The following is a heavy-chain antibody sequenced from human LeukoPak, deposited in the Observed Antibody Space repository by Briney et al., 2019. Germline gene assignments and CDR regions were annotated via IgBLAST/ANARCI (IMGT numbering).Heavy chain of an antibody. CDR3: AKDRVYYYGSGSDYFDY. CDR1: GLTVSSNH. D-gene: IGHD3-10*01. Sequence: GGSLRLSCAASGLTVSSNHMSWVRQAPGKGLEWVSVIYSGGSTYYADSVKGRFTISRDNSKNTLYLQMNSLGAGDTALYYCAKDRVYYYGSGSDYFDYWGQGTLATVSS. J-gene: IGHJ4*02. V-gene: IGHV3-66*01. CDR2: IYSGGST.